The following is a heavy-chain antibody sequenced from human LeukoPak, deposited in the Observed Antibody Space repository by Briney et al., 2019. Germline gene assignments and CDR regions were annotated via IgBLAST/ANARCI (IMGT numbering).Heavy chain of an antibody. CDR2: IYTSGST. D-gene: IGHD6-13*01. J-gene: IGHJ6*03. V-gene: IGHV4-4*07. CDR3: ARTTEAHSWRTRYYDYYMDV. Sequence: SETLSPTCTVSGGSISSYYWSWIRQPAGKGLEWIGRIYTSGSTNYNPSLKSRVTISVDTSKNQFSLKLSSVTAADTAVYYCARTTEAHSWRTRYYDYYMDVWGKGTTVTVSS. CDR1: GGSISSYY.